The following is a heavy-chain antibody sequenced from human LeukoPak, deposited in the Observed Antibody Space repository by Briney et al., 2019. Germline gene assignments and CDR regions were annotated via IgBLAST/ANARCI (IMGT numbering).Heavy chain of an antibody. CDR3: VNTHRQWVAFDY. D-gene: IGHD6-19*01. V-gene: IGHV3-30*18. Sequence: PGGSLRLSCAASGFTLSSYGMHWVRQAPDKGLEWVAVISYDGSNKYYADSVKGRFTISRDISKNTLYLQVNRLSAEDTAVYYCVNTHRQWVAFDYWGQGTLVTVSS. CDR2: ISYDGSNK. J-gene: IGHJ4*02. CDR1: GFTLSSYG.